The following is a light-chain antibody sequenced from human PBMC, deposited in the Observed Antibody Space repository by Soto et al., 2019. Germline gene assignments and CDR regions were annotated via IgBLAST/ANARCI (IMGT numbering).Light chain of an antibody. CDR2: GAS. J-gene: IGKJ2*01. CDR3: QQYDSYPYT. V-gene: IGKV1-5*01. Sequence: DIQMTQSPSTLSASVGDRVTIKCRASQITGHWLAWYQQRPGKAPNLLIYGASSLQTGVPTRFSGSGFGTEFTLIISSLQPDDFATYYCQQYDSYPYTFGQGTKLEIK. CDR1: QITGHW.